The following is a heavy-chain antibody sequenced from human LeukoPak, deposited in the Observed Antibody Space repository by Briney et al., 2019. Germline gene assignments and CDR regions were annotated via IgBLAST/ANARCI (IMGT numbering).Heavy chain of an antibody. CDR1: GGSISSSYYY. Sequence: SETLSLTCTVSGGSISSSYYYWGWIRQPPWKGLEWIGSIYYSGSTYYNPSLKSRVTISVDTSKDQFSLKLSSVTAADTAVYYCARITGYYFDYWGQGTLVTVSS. V-gene: IGHV4-39*01. J-gene: IGHJ4*02. D-gene: IGHD1-14*01. CDR2: IYYSGST. CDR3: ARITGYYFDY.